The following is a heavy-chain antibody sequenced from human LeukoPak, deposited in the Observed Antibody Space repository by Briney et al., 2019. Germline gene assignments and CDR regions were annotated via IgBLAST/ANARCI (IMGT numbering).Heavy chain of an antibody. V-gene: IGHV3-23*01. CDR2: ISGSGGST. CDR3: AKGNWRYFDY. CDR1: GSTFSTYV. J-gene: IGHJ4*02. D-gene: IGHD1-1*01. Sequence: GGSLRLSCAASGSTFSTYVMSWVRQAPGKGLEWVSAISGSGGSTYYADSVKGRFTISRGNSKNTLYLQMNSLGADDTAVYYCAKGNWRYFDYWGQGTLVTVSS.